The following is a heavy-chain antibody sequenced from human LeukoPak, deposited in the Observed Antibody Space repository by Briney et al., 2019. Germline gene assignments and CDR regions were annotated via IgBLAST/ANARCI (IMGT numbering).Heavy chain of an antibody. Sequence: GASVKVSCKASGGTFGSYAISWVRQAPGQGLEWMGGIIPIFGTANYAQKFQGRVTITTDESTSTAYMELSSLRSEDTAVYYCARAGDSSGSPGDYWGQGTLVTVPS. J-gene: IGHJ4*02. V-gene: IGHV1-69*05. CDR3: ARAGDSSGSPGDY. CDR2: IIPIFGTA. D-gene: IGHD6-19*01. CDR1: GGTFGSYA.